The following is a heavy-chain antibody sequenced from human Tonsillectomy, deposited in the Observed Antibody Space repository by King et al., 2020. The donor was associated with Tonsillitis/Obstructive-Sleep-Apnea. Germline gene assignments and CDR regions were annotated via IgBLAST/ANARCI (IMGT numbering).Heavy chain of an antibody. V-gene: IGHV4-34*01. CDR2: INHSGST. CDR1: GGSFSGYY. D-gene: IGHD5-12*01. CDR3: ARGYRARQRLARFGGYDEHFYYYMDV. Sequence: VQLQQWGAGLLKPSETLSLTCAVYGGSFSGYYWSWIRQPPGKGLEWIGEINHSGSTNYNPSLKSRVTISVDTSKNQFSLKLSSVTAADTAVYYCARGYRARQRLARFGGYDEHFYYYMDVWGKGTTVTVSS. J-gene: IGHJ6*03.